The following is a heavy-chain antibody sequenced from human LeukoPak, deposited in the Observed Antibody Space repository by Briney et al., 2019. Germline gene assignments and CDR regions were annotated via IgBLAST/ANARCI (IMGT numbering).Heavy chain of an antibody. CDR2: IYYSGSP. V-gene: IGHV4-59*08. J-gene: IGHJ4*02. CDR3: ARRAPYSYEWSTLDY. CDR1: GGSISSYY. Sequence: SETLSLTCTVSGGSISSYYWSWIRQPPGKGLEWIGFIYYSGSPNYNPSLKNRVTMSVDTSKNQFSLKLSSVTAADTAVYYCARRAPYSYEWSTLDYWGQGTLVTVSS. D-gene: IGHD5-18*01.